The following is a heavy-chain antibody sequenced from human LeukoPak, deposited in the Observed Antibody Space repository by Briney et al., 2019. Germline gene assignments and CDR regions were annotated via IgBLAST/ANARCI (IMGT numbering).Heavy chain of an antibody. D-gene: IGHD6-6*01. Sequence: ASVKVSCKASGYTFTGYYMHWVRQAPGQGLEWMGWINPNSGGTNYAQKFQGRVTMTRDTSISTAYMELSRLRPDDTAVYYCAREEVEYSSSSHWFDPWGQGTLVTVSS. CDR3: AREEVEYSSSSHWFDP. J-gene: IGHJ5*02. V-gene: IGHV1-2*02. CDR2: INPNSGGT. CDR1: GYTFTGYY.